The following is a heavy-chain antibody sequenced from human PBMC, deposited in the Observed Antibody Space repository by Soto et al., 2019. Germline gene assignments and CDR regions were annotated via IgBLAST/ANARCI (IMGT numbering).Heavy chain of an antibody. Sequence: ASVKVSCKASGYTFTSYGISWVRQAPGQGLEWMGWISAYNGNTSYAQKLQGRVTMTTDTSTSTAYMELRSLRSDDTAVYYCARTLGYCSSTSCYEIDYRAQRTPVTVSS. J-gene: IGHJ4*02. CDR1: GYTFTSYG. V-gene: IGHV1-18*01. CDR2: ISAYNGNT. D-gene: IGHD2-2*01. CDR3: ARTLGYCSSTSCYEIDY.